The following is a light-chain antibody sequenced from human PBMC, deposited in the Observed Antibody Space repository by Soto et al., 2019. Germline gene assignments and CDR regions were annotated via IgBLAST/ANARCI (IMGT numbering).Light chain of an antibody. CDR1: QSVNSNY. Sequence: DIVLTQSPGTLSLSPGDRATLSCRSSQSVNSNYLAWYQQTPGQAPRLLIFGASTRATGIPDRFRGSGSGTDFTLTINRLEPEDFAVYYCQQYGRTFGQGTKLEIK. J-gene: IGKJ2*01. CDR3: QQYGRT. V-gene: IGKV3-20*01. CDR2: GAS.